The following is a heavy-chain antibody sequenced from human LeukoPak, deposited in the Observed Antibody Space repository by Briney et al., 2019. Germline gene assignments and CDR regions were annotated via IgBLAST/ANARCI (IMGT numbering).Heavy chain of an antibody. J-gene: IGHJ5*02. CDR1: GYTFTSYD. Sequence: ASVKVSCKASGYTFTSYDINWVRQATGQGLEWMGWISTFNGDTNYAQKLQGRVTFTSDDSTSTAYMELSSLRSEDTAVYYCARLKRGIGAAGTSLRGWFDPWGQGTLVTVSS. D-gene: IGHD6-13*01. CDR2: ISTFNGDT. CDR3: ARLKRGIGAAGTSLRGWFDP. V-gene: IGHV1-18*01.